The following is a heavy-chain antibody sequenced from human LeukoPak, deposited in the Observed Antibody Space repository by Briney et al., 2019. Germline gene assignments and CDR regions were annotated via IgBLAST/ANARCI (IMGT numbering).Heavy chain of an antibody. CDR2: IYYSGST. Sequence: SETLSLTCTVSGGSISSSSYYWGWIRQPPGKGLEWIGSIYYSGSTYYNPSLKSRFTISVDTSKNQFSLKLSSVTAADTAVYYCARKCPARGLVDYYYYMDVWGKGTTVTVSS. CDR3: ARKCPARGLVDYYYYMDV. J-gene: IGHJ6*03. D-gene: IGHD2-2*01. V-gene: IGHV4-39*01. CDR1: GGSISSSSYY.